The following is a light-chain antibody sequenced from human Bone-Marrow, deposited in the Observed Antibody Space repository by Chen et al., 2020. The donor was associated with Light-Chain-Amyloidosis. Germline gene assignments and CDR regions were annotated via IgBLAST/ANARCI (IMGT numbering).Light chain of an antibody. Sequence: QSARTQPASVSGSPGQPITIPCTGTSSDVGGDNHVSWYQQHPDKAPKLMIYEVTNRPSWVPDRFSGSKSDNTASLTISGLQTEDEADYFCSSYTITNTLVFGRGTRVTVL. CDR3: SSYTITNTLV. CDR1: SSDVGGDNH. J-gene: IGLJ1*01. V-gene: IGLV2-14*01. CDR2: EVT.